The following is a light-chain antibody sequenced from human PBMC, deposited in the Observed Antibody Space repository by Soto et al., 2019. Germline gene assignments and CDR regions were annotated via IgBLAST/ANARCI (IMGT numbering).Light chain of an antibody. Sequence: QSALTQPASVSGSPGQSITMSCTVTSSDIGYYDYVSWYQHHSGKAPKLVIYEVNNRPSGVSNRFSGSKSVNTASLTISGLQAEDEADYYCSSHSSSSAYYVFGTGTKVTVL. CDR2: EVN. V-gene: IGLV2-14*01. CDR1: SSDIGYYDY. J-gene: IGLJ1*01. CDR3: SSHSSSSAYYV.